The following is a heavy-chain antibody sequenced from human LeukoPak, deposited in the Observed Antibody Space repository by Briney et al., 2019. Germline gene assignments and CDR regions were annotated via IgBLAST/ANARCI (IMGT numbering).Heavy chain of an antibody. CDR1: GFTFSSYG. V-gene: IGHV3-33*06. CDR3: AKDGSDYGGNPAEYFQH. Sequence: GGSLRLSCAASGFTFSSYGMHWVRQALGKGLEWVAVIWYDGSNKYYADSVKGRFTISRDNSKNTLYLQMNSLRAEDTAVYYCAKDGSDYGGNPAEYFQHWGQGTLVTVSS. CDR2: IWYDGSNK. D-gene: IGHD4-23*01. J-gene: IGHJ1*01.